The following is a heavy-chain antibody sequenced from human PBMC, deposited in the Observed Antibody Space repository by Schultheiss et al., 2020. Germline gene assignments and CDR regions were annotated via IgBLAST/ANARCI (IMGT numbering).Heavy chain of an antibody. J-gene: IGHJ6*02. D-gene: IGHD3-3*01. CDR1: GGSISSYY. V-gene: IGHV4-4*07. CDR3: AREKGAYDFWSGSSYYYGMDV. CDR2: IYTSGST. Sequence: SETLSLTCTVSGGSISSYYWSWIRQPAGKGLEWIGRIYTSGSTNYNPSLTSRVTISVDTSKNQFSLKLSSVTAADTAVYYCAREKGAYDFWSGSSYYYGMDVWGQGTTVTVSS.